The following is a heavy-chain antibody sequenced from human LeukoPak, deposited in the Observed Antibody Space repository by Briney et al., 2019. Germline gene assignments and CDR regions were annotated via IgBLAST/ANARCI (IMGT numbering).Heavy chain of an antibody. D-gene: IGHD1-26*01. J-gene: IGHJ4*02. Sequence: GGSLRLSCAASGFTFSSYSMNWVRQAPGKGLEWVSSISSSSSYIYYADSVKGRSTISRDNAKNSLYLQMNSLRAEDTAVYYCASLLSGSHDDYWGQGTLVTVSS. V-gene: IGHV3-21*01. CDR3: ASLLSGSHDDY. CDR1: GFTFSSYS. CDR2: ISSSSSYI.